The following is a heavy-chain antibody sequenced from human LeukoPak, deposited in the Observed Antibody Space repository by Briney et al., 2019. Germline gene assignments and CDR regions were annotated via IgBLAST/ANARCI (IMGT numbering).Heavy chain of an antibody. Sequence: SETLSLTCAVYGGSFSGYYWSWIRQPPGKGLEWIGEISHSGSTNYNPSLKSRVTISVDTSKKQFSLKLSSVTAADTAVYYCAAGKTLYYGMDVWGQGTTVTVSS. CDR1: GGSFSGYY. CDR3: AAGKTLYYGMDV. CDR2: ISHSGST. V-gene: IGHV4-34*01. J-gene: IGHJ6*02.